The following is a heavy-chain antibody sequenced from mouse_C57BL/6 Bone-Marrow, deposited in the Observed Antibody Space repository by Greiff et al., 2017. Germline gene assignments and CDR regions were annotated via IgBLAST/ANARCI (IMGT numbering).Heavy chain of an antibody. J-gene: IGHJ2*01. CDR3: TKLNWYYFDY. CDR2: IDPATGGT. V-gene: IGHV1-15*01. Sequence: LQEPGAELVRPGASVTLSCKASGYTFTDYDMHWVKQTPVQGLEWIGAIDPATGGTAYNQKFKGKAILTADKSSSTAYMERSSLSSEDSADYYGTKLNWYYFDYWGQGTTLTVSS. D-gene: IGHD4-1*01. CDR1: GYTFTDYD.